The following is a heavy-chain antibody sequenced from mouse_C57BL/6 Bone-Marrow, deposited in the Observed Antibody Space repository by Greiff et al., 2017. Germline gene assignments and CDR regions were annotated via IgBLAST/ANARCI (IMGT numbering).Heavy chain of an antibody. V-gene: IGHV14-4*01. CDR1: GFNIKDDY. D-gene: IGHD2-2*01. CDR2: IDPENGDT. CDR3: TLWLRRGYYYALDY. Sequence: EVQRVESGAELVRPGASVKLSCTASGFNIKDDYMHWVKQRPEQGLEWIGWIDPENGDTEYASKFQGKATITADTSSNTAYLQLSSLTSEDTAVYYCTLWLRRGYYYALDYWGQGTSVTVSS. J-gene: IGHJ4*01.